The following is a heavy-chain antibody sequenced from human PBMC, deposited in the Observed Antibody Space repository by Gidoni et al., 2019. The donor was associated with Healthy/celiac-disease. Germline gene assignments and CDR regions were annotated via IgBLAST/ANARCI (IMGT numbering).Heavy chain of an antibody. V-gene: IGHV4-39*01. CDR2: IYYSGST. Sequence: QLQLQESGPGLVKPSETLSLTCTVSGGSISSSSYYWGWIRQPPGKGLEWIGSIYYSGSTYYNPSLKSRVTISVDTSKNQFSLKLSSVTAADTAVYYCARLSPYYYDSSGYYHLFDYWGQGTLVTVSS. D-gene: IGHD3-22*01. J-gene: IGHJ4*02. CDR1: GGSISSSSYY. CDR3: ARLSPYYYDSSGYYHLFDY.